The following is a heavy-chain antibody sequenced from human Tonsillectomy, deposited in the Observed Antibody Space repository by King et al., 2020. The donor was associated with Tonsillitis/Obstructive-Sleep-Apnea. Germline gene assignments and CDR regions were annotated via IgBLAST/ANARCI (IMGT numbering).Heavy chain of an antibody. CDR1: GFIFSSYD. J-gene: IGHJ5*02. V-gene: IGHV3-13*01. Sequence: VQLVESGGGLVQPGGSLRLSCAASGFIFSSYDMHWVRLVIGKGLEWVSSIRTAGKTYYPGSVKGRFTISRENAKNSLHLQMNGLRAGDTTVYYCTRDESGGGPMFDPWGQGTLVTVSS. CDR2: IRTAGKT. D-gene: IGHD2-15*01. CDR3: TRDESGGGPMFDP.